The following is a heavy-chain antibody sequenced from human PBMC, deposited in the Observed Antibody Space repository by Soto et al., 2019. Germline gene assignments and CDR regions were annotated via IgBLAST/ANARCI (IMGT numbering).Heavy chain of an antibody. CDR3: ARGGYCSSTSCYPSGYDFVFDY. D-gene: IGHD2-2*01. Sequence: GASVKVSCKASGGTFSSYTISWVRQAPGQGLEWMGRIIPILGIANYAQKLQGRVTITADKSTSTAYMELSSLRSEDTAVYYCARGGYCSSTSCYPSGYDFVFDYWGQGTLVTVSS. V-gene: IGHV1-69*02. CDR2: IIPILGIA. CDR1: GGTFSSYT. J-gene: IGHJ4*02.